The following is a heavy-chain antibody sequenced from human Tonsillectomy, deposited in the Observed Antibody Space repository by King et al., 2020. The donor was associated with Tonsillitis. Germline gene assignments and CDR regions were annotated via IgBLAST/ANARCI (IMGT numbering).Heavy chain of an antibody. CDR3: ARHSSKESGTMGTFDI. V-gene: IGHV4-39*01. CDR1: GGSFSSSNYY. J-gene: IGHJ3*02. Sequence: LQLQESGPGLVKPSETLSRTCTVSGGSFSSSNYYLGWIRQPPGKGLEWIGGIRSSGSTYYSPYLTSRVTISVDTSKNQFSLKLYSVTAADTAIYYCARHSSKESGTMGTFDIWGQGTMVTVSS. CDR2: IRSSGST. D-gene: IGHD1-1*01.